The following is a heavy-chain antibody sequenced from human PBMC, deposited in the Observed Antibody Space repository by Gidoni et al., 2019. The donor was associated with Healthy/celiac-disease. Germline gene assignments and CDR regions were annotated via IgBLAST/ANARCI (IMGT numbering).Heavy chain of an antibody. V-gene: IGHV4-59*01. Sequence: LKSRVTISVDTSKNQFSLKLSSVTAADTAVYYCARDARLPIGAFDIWGQGTMVTVSS. CDR3: ARDARLPIGAFDI. J-gene: IGHJ3*02. D-gene: IGHD2-21*02.